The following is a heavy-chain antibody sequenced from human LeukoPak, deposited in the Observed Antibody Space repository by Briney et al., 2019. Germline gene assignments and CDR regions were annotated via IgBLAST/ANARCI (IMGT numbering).Heavy chain of an antibody. D-gene: IGHD1-1*01. CDR3: VGDYKDR. CDR2: IKKDGSEE. Sequence: GGSLRLSCATSGFTFSNYWMTWIRQAPGKGPEWVANIKKDGSEEVYGDSVKGRFSISRDNAKNSLYLQMNSLRAEDTAIYYCVGDYKDRWGQGTLVTVSS. V-gene: IGHV3-7*01. J-gene: IGHJ5*02. CDR1: GFTFSNYW.